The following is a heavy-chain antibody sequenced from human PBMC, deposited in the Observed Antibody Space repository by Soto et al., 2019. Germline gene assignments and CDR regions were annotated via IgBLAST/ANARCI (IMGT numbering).Heavy chain of an antibody. V-gene: IGHV3-23*01. CDR3: AKKVPGARPFDY. CDR1: GFTFSSYA. Sequence: QLLESGGGLVQPGGSLRLSCAASGFTFSSYAMSWVRQAPGKGLEWVSAISTSGGDTYYAGSVKGRFTISRDNSRNTLYLHMDSLRVEDTAVYYCAKKVPGARPFDYWGQGTLVTVSS. J-gene: IGHJ4*02. D-gene: IGHD6-19*01. CDR2: ISTSGGDT.